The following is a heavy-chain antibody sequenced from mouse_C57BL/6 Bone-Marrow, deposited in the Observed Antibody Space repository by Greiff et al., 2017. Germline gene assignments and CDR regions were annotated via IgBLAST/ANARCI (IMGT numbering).Heavy chain of an antibody. V-gene: IGHV1-15*01. J-gene: IGHJ2*01. CDR3: TKGLRSYYFDY. CDR2: IDPETGGT. D-gene: IGHD3-2*02. Sequence: QVHVKQSGAELVRPGASVTLSCKASGYTFTDYEMHWVKQTPVHGLEWIGAIDPETGGTAYNQKFKGKAILTADNSSSTAYMELRSLTSEDSAVYYCTKGLRSYYFDYWGQGTTLTVSS. CDR1: GYTFTDYE.